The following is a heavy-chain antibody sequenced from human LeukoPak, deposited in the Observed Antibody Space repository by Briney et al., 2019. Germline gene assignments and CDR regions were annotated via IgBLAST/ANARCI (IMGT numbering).Heavy chain of an antibody. J-gene: IGHJ4*02. CDR1: GLTLSSYS. Sequence: GGSLRLSCAASGLTLSSYSMNWVRQVSGKGLEWISYISVGSDAAYYADSVRGRFTISRDTAKNSLILQMNSLRAGDTARYFCARLTGTGYFDLWGQGTPVTVSS. D-gene: IGHD1-20*01. CDR2: ISVGSDAA. CDR3: ARLTGTGYFDL. V-gene: IGHV3-48*01.